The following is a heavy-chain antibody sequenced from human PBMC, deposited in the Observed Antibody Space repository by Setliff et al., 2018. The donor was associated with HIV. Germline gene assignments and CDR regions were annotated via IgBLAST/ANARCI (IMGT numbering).Heavy chain of an antibody. CDR3: ARTLPSYGDYYYGMDV. D-gene: IGHD4-17*01. CDR1: GFTFSSYG. J-gene: IGHJ6*02. V-gene: IGHV3-33*01. Sequence: GGSLRLSCAASGFTFSSYGMHWVRQAPGKGLEWVAVIWYDGSNKYYADSVKGRFTISRDNSKNTLYLQMGSLRAEDMAVYYCARTLPSYGDYYYGMDVWGQGTTVTVSS. CDR2: IWYDGSNK.